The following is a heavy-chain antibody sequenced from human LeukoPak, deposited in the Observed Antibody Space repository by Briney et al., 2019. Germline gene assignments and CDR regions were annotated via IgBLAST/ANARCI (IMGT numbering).Heavy chain of an antibody. Sequence: SETLSLTCTVSGGSISSSSYSWGWIRQPPGKGLEWIGSIYYSGSTYYNPSLKSRVTISVDTSKNQFSLKLSSVTAADTAVYHCAKLYSSGWLPGAFDIWGQGTMVTVSS. CDR3: AKLYSSGWLPGAFDI. D-gene: IGHD6-19*01. V-gene: IGHV4-39*01. CDR1: GGSISSSSYS. J-gene: IGHJ3*02. CDR2: IYYSGST.